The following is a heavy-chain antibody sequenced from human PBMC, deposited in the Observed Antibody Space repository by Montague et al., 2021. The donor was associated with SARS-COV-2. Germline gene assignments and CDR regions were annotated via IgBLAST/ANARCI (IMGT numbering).Heavy chain of an antibody. J-gene: IGHJ6*02. Sequence: SETLSLTCTVSGGSISSSSYYWGWIRQPPGKGLEWIVSIYYSGSTYYNPSLKSRVTISVDTSKNQFSLKLSSVTAADTAVYYCARLVETYYYYYGMDVWGQGTTVTVSS. D-gene: IGHD4-23*01. CDR3: ARLVETYYYYYGMDV. V-gene: IGHV4-39*01. CDR1: GGSISSSSYY. CDR2: IYYSGST.